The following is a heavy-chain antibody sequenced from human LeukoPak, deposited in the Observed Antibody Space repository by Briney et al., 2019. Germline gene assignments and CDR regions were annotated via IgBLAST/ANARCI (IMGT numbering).Heavy chain of an antibody. V-gene: IGHV3-66*01. CDR3: AVRYDNDY. J-gene: IGHJ4*02. D-gene: IGHD2-2*01. CDR1: GFSVTTSY. CDR2: TYSGGST. Sequence: GGSLRLSCAASGFSVTTSYMSWVRQAPGKGLEWVSVTYSGGSTSHADSVKGRFTVSRDDSKNMVYLQMNSMRHDDTAVYYCAVRYDNDYWGQGTLVTVSS.